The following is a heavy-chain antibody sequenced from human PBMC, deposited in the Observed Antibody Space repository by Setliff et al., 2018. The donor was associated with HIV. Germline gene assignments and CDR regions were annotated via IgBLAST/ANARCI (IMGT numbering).Heavy chain of an antibody. CDR2: IFSNGDI. D-gene: IGHD1-1*01. V-gene: IGHV4-59*11. Sequence: PETLSLTCAVSGGSISSHYWGWVRQPAGKGLEWIGHIFSNGDINYNPSLKSRVTISVDTSKNQFSLKLSSVTAADTAVYYCARGLATGLYYYYYYMDVWGKGTTVTVSS. CDR3: ARGLATGLYYYYYYMDV. J-gene: IGHJ6*03. CDR1: GGSISSHY.